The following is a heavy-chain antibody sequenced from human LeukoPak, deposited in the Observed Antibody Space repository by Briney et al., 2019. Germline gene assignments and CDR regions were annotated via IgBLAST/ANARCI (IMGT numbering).Heavy chain of an antibody. CDR1: GFTFSDYY. J-gene: IGHJ4*02. CDR3: ARGLFTFFYYYGSGPTTE. CDR2: ISSSGSTI. Sequence: GGSLRLSCAASGFTFSDYYMSWIRQAPGKGLEWVSYISSSGSTIYYADSVKGRFTISRDNAKNSLYLQMNSLRAEDTAVYYCARGLFTFFYYYGSGPTTEWGQGTLVTVSS. V-gene: IGHV3-11*01. D-gene: IGHD3-10*01.